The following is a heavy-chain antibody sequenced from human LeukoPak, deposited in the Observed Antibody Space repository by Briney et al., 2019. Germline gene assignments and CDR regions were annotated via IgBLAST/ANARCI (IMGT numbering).Heavy chain of an antibody. Sequence: PSETLSLTCTVSGGSIRNYYWSWIRQPPGQGLEWIGYIYYSGRTNYNPSLKSRVTISVDTSKNQFSLKLSSVTAADTAVYYCASMDKTAMVYWGQGTLVTVSS. CDR3: ASMDKTAMVY. D-gene: IGHD5-18*01. V-gene: IGHV4-59*01. J-gene: IGHJ4*02. CDR1: GGSIRNYY. CDR2: IYYSGRT.